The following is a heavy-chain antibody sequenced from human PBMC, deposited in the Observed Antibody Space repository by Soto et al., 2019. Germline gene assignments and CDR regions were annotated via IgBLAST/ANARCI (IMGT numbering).Heavy chain of an antibody. CDR3: ARLPPTIAAAATSYYYYMDV. CDR1: GGSISSSSYY. J-gene: IGHJ6*03. CDR2: IYYSGST. V-gene: IGHV4-39*01. D-gene: IGHD6-13*01. Sequence: SETLSLTCTVSGGSISSSSYYWGWIRQPPGKGLEWIGSIYYSGSTYYNPSLKSRVTISVDTSKNQFSLRLSFVTAADTAVYYFARLPPTIAAAATSYYYYMDVWGKGTTVTVSS.